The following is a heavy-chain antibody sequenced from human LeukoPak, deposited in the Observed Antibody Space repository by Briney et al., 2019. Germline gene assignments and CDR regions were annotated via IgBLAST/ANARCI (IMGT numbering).Heavy chain of an antibody. Sequence: GSLRLSCAASGFTFSSYAMSWVRQAPEKGLEWVSTISGSGGVTYYPDSVRGRFTISRDNSKNTLHLQMDSLRAEDTAIYYCAKWPEGATPKFHYWGQGTLVTVSS. J-gene: IGHJ4*02. V-gene: IGHV3-23*01. CDR2: ISGSGGVT. CDR3: AKWPEGATPKFHY. D-gene: IGHD1-26*01. CDR1: GFTFSSYA.